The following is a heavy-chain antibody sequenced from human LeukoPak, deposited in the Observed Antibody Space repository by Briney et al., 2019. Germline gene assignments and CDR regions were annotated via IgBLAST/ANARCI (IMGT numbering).Heavy chain of an antibody. D-gene: IGHD2-2*01. Sequence: PGGSLRLSCAASGFTFSSYTMSWVRQAPGKGLEWVSSISSSSSYISYADSMRGRFTISRDNAKNSLYLQMNSLRAEDTAVYYCASDKVAAAPGDYWGQGTLVTVSS. J-gene: IGHJ4*02. V-gene: IGHV3-21*01. CDR3: ASDKVAAAPGDY. CDR1: GFTFSSYT. CDR2: ISSSSSYI.